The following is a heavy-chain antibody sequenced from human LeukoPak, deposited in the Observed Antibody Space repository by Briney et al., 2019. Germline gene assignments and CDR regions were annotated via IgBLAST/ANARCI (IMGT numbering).Heavy chain of an antibody. CDR2: INPNSGGT. V-gene: IGHV1-2*02. J-gene: IGHJ6*03. CDR3: ARDWSGYCSSTSCYYMDV. D-gene: IGHD2-2*01. CDR1: GYTFTGYY. Sequence: ASVKVSCKASGYTFTGYYMHWVRQAPGQGLEWMGWINPNSGGTNYAQKFQGRVTMTRDTSISTAYMELSRLRSNDTAVYYCARDWSGYCSSTSCYYMDVWGKGTTVTVSS.